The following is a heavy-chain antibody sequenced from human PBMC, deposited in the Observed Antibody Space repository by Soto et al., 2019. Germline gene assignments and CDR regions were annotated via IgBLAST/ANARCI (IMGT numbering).Heavy chain of an antibody. CDR1: GGSISSGDYY. D-gene: IGHD2-15*01. CDR2: IYYSGST. CDR3: ARESDYCSGGSCYSHWFDP. Sequence: SETLSLTCTVSGGSISSGDYYWSWIRQPPGKGLEWIGYIYYSGSTYYNPSLKSRVTISVDTSKNQLSLKLSSVTAADTAVYYCARESDYCSGGSCYSHWFDPWGQGTLVTVSS. V-gene: IGHV4-30-4*01. J-gene: IGHJ5*02.